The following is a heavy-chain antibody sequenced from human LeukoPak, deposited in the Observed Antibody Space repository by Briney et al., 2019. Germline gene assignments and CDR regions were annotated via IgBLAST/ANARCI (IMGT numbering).Heavy chain of an antibody. Sequence: GGSLRLSCAASGFTFSSYAMSWVRQAPGKGLEWVANIKQDGNGNYFVDSVKGRFTISRDNAKNSLYLQMNSLRAEDTAVYYCARGGYFFDYWGQGTPVTVSS. V-gene: IGHV3-7*01. CDR3: ARGGYFFDY. D-gene: IGHD6-13*01. CDR2: IKQDGNGN. J-gene: IGHJ4*02. CDR1: GFTFSSYA.